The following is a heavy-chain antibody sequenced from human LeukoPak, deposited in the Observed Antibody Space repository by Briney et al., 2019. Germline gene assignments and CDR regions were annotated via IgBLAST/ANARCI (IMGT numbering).Heavy chain of an antibody. Sequence: SETLFLTCTVSGGSISSYYWSWIRQPPGKGLEWVGYIYYSGSTNYNPSLKSRVTISVDTSKNQFSLKLSSVTAADTAVYYCARFTYYYGSGSNDAFDIWGQGTMVTVSS. J-gene: IGHJ3*02. CDR2: IYYSGST. V-gene: IGHV4-59*01. D-gene: IGHD3-10*01. CDR3: ARFTYYYGSGSNDAFDI. CDR1: GGSISSYY.